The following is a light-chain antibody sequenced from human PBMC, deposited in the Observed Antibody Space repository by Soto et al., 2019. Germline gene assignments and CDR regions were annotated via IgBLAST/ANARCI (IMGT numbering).Light chain of an antibody. V-gene: IGLV2-8*01. CDR1: KNDIGLYDF. CDR2: EVV. J-gene: IGLJ1*01. CDR3: KSYAGSNTYV. Sequence: ALTQPPSASGSPGQSVTISCTGTKNDIGLYDFVSWYQHHPGKAPRLIIYEVVQRPSGVPDRFSGSKSGNTASLTVSGLQAADEADYFCKSYAGSNTYVFGSGTKVTVL.